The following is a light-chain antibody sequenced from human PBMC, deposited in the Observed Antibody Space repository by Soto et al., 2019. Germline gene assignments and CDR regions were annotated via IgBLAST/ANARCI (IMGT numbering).Light chain of an antibody. CDR2: AAS. CDR1: QSISSY. V-gene: IGKV1-39*01. CDR3: QQGYSTRWT. Sequence: DIQMTQSPSSLSASVGDRVTITCRASQSISSYLNWYQQNPGKAPKLLIYAASSLQSGVPSRFSGSGSGTDFTLTISSLQPEDFATYYCQQGYSTRWTFGRGTKVDIK. J-gene: IGKJ1*01.